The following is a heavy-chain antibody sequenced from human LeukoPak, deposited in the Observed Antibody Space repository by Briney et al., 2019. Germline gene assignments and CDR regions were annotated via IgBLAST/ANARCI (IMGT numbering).Heavy chain of an antibody. Sequence: GGSLRLSCAASGFTFSSYAMNWVRQAPGKGLEWVSGISGDGGTTYYADSVKGRFTISRDNSKNTLYLQMNSLRAEDTAVYYCAKREYSSGSYGMDVWGQGTTVTVSS. CDR2: ISGDGGTT. J-gene: IGHJ6*02. CDR3: AKREYSSGSYGMDV. V-gene: IGHV3-23*01. D-gene: IGHD6-19*01. CDR1: GFTFSSYA.